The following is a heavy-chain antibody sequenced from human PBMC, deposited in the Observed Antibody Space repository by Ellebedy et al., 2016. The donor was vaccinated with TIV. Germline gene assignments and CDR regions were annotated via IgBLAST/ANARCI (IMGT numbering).Heavy chain of an antibody. CDR2: MNSDGSRS. CDR1: GFAFSSYW. Sequence: PGGSLRLSCAASGFAFSSYWMHWVRQDPGKGLVWVSRMNSDGSRSTYADSVKGRFTISRDNAKNTLYLQMNSLRAEDTAVYYCARDGIVGGPTDSYFDSWGQGTLVTVSS. J-gene: IGHJ4*02. D-gene: IGHD1-26*01. CDR3: ARDGIVGGPTDSYFDS. V-gene: IGHV3-74*01.